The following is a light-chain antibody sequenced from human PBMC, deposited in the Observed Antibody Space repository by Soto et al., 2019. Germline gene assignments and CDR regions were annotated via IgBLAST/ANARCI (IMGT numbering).Light chain of an antibody. CDR2: DAS. J-gene: IGKJ1*01. CDR3: HQRQSCPPT. V-gene: IGKV3-11*01. CDR1: QSVSSY. Sequence: ELVLTQSPAILSLSPRERVPLSCRASQSVSSYLVWYQQKPGQAPKLLIYDASKWPAGIPARFSASGTGTDFTLTISDVQPEDFAVYYCHQRQSCPPTFGQGTKVDIK.